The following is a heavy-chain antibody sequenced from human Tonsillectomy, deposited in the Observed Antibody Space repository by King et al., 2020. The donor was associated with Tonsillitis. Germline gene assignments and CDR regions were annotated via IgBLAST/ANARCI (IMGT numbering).Heavy chain of an antibody. CDR1: GGSISSSDHY. D-gene: IGHD2-15*01. CDR3: ARSVSGSLDY. J-gene: IGHJ4*02. CDR2: MYYSGTI. Sequence: QLQESGPGVVKPSETLSLTCTVSGGSISSSDHYWAWIRQPPGKGLEWIGYMYYSGTIFYNPSLKSRITISGGTSENRFSLKLSSVTAADAAVYFCARSVSGSLDYWGQGALVTVSS. V-gene: IGHV4-39*01.